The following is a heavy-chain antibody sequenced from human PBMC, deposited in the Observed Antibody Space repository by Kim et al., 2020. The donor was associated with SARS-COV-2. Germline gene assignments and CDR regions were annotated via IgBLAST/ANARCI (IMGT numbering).Heavy chain of an antibody. Sequence: ASVKVSCKASGYTFTTYIMHWARQAPGQRLEWMGWINAGNGNTKYSQKFQGRITITRDTSASTAYMELSSLRSEDTAVYYCARDQGDLGDYWGQGTLVTV. D-gene: IGHD3-16*01. J-gene: IGHJ4*02. CDR1: GYTFTTYI. CDR3: ARDQGDLGDY. CDR2: INAGNGNT. V-gene: IGHV1-3*01.